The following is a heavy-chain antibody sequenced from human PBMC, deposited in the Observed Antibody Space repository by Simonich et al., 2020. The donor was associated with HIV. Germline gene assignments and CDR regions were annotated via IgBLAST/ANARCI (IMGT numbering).Heavy chain of an antibody. CDR1: GGSFSGYY. CDR3: ARGLYQRLYYFDY. V-gene: IGHV4-34*01. CDR2: INHSGST. J-gene: IGHJ4*02. D-gene: IGHD3-16*01. Sequence: QVQLQQWGAGLFKPSETLSLTCAVYGGSFSGYYWSWIRQPPGKGLEWIGEINHSGSTNYNPSLKSRVTISVDTSKNQFSLKLSSVTAADTAVYYCARGLYQRLYYFDYWGQGTLVTVSS.